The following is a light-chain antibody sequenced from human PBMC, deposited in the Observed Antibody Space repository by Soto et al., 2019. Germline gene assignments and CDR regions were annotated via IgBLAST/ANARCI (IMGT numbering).Light chain of an antibody. CDR2: AAF. J-gene: IGKJ1*01. V-gene: IGKV3-15*01. Sequence: VMIQSPRPLSAPSADTATLSCRASQRVSSHLAWYQQKPGQAPRLLIYAAFTRATGIPGRFSGSGSETEFTLTIRSLQSEDSALYYCHQYNNWPWTFGQGTKVDI. CDR3: HQYNNWPWT. CDR1: QRVSSH.